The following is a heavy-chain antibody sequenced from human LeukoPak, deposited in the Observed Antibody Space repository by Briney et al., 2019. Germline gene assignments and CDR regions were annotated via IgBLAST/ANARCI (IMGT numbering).Heavy chain of an antibody. CDR3: ARETHEYSSSYTDYSDY. V-gene: IGHV4-30-4*08. J-gene: IGHJ4*02. CDR1: GGSISSGDYY. D-gene: IGHD6-6*01. Sequence: PSQTLSLTCTVSGGSISSGDYYWRWLRQPPGKGLEWIGYIYYSGSTYYNPSLKSRVTISVDTSKNQFSLKLSSVTAADTAVYYCARETHEYSSSYTDYSDYWGQGTLVTVSS. CDR2: IYYSGST.